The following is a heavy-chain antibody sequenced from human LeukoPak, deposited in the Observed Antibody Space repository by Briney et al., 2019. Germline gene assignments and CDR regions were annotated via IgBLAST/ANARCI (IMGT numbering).Heavy chain of an antibody. J-gene: IGHJ4*02. D-gene: IGHD5-24*01. Sequence: PGGSLGLSCAASGFMFKSYAMSWVRQAPGKGLEWVSAISGSGGSSSYADSVRGRFTISRDNSNNMLYLQMNSLRAEDTAVYYCAKPLRDAGSFNYPYFDFWGQGTLVTVSS. V-gene: IGHV3-23*01. CDR2: ISGSGGSS. CDR1: GFMFKSYA. CDR3: AKPLRDAGSFNYPYFDF.